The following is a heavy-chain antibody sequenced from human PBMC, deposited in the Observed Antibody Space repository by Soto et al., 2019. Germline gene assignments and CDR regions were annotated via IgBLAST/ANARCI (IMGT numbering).Heavy chain of an antibody. CDR2: ISYDGSNK. CDR1: GFTFSSYA. V-gene: IGHV3-30-3*01. D-gene: IGHD3-10*01. J-gene: IGHJ6*02. Sequence: GGSLRLSCAASGFTFSSYAMHWVRQAPGKGLEWVAVISYDGSNKYYADSVKGRFTISRDNSKNTLYLQMNSLRAEDTAVYYCARGAAVRGLGYYYYGMDVWGQGTTVTVSS. CDR3: ARGAAVRGLGYYYYGMDV.